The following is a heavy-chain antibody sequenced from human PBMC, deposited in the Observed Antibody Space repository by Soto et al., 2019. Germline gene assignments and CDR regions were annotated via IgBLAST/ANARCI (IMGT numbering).Heavy chain of an antibody. CDR1: GFTFSSYA. CDR3: ARANYDFWSGYRNSYSYYGMDV. V-gene: IGHV3-30-3*01. J-gene: IGHJ6*02. Sequence: QVQLVESGGGVVQPGRSLRLSCAASGFTFSSYAMHWVRQAPGKGLEWVAVISYDGSNKYYADSVKGRFTISRDNSKNTLYLQMNSLSAEDTAVYYCARANYDFWSGYRNSYSYYGMDVWGQGTTVTVSS. D-gene: IGHD3-3*01. CDR2: ISYDGSNK.